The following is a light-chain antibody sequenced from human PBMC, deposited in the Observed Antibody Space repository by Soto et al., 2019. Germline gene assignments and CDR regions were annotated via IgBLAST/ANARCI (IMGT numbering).Light chain of an antibody. CDR3: QHYNSYPIT. CDR1: QSISSW. V-gene: IGKV1-5*03. Sequence: DIQMTQSPSTLSASVGDRVTITCRASQSISSWLAWYQQKPGKAPKLLIYKASSLASGVPSRFSGSGSGTEFPLTISILQPDDFATYYCQHYNSYPITXGXGTKVDIK. CDR2: KAS. J-gene: IGKJ3*01.